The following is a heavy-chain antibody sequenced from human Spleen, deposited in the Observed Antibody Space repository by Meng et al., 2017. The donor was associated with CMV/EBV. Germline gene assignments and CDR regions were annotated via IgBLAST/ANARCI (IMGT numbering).Heavy chain of an antibody. CDR3: AKFESSSWSDY. J-gene: IGHJ4*02. Sequence: GESLKISCAASGFTFSSYAMSWVRQAPGKGLEWVSVIYSGGSSTYYADSVKGRFTISRDNSKNTLYLQMNSLRAEDTAVYYCAKFESSSWSDYWGQGTLVTVSS. CDR2: IYSGGSST. V-gene: IGHV3-23*03. CDR1: GFTFSSYA. D-gene: IGHD6-13*01.